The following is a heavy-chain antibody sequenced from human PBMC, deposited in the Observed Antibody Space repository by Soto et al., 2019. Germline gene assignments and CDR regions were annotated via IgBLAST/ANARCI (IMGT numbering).Heavy chain of an antibody. Sequence: GGSLRLSCAASGFTFSSYAMIWVRQAPGKGLEWVSAISVSGGSTYYADSVKGRFTISRDNSKNTLYLQMNSLRAEDTAVYYCAKDLMTYYYDSSGQTDYWGQGTLVTVSS. CDR1: GFTFSSYA. V-gene: IGHV3-23*01. CDR2: ISVSGGST. J-gene: IGHJ4*02. D-gene: IGHD3-22*01. CDR3: AKDLMTYYYDSSGQTDY.